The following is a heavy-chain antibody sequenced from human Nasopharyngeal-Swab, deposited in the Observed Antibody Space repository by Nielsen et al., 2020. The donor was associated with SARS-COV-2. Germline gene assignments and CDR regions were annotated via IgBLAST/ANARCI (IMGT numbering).Heavy chain of an antibody. Sequence: GGSLRLSCAASGFTFSSYEMNWVRQAPGKGLEWVSYISSSGSTIYYADSVKGRFTISRDNAKNSLYLQMNSLRAEDTAVYYCARVKARLLRGYFDYWGQGILVTVSS. V-gene: IGHV3-48*03. CDR2: ISSSGSTI. J-gene: IGHJ4*02. CDR3: ARVKARLLRGYFDY. CDR1: GFTFSSYE. D-gene: IGHD3-10*01.